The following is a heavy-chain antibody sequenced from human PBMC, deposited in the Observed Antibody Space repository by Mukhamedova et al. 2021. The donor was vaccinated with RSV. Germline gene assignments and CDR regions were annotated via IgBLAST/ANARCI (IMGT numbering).Heavy chain of an antibody. CDR3: VKGTGYYNGHDLGDC. V-gene: IGHV3-23*03. D-gene: IGHD3-10*01. J-gene: IGHJ4*02. CDR2: IDTGGSST. Sequence: IDTGGSSTRYVESVKGRFTISRDDSRNTLYLQMNSLSPDDTAVYYCVKGTGYYNGHDLGDCWGQGTLVTVSS.